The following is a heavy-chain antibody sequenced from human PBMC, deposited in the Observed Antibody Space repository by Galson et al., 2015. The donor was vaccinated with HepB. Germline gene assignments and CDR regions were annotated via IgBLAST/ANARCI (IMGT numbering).Heavy chain of an antibody. CDR1: GFTFSSYG. D-gene: IGHD7-27*01. CDR2: ISSSGKSI. V-gene: IGHV3-48*04. CDR3: ASESWGSFEF. J-gene: IGHJ4*02. Sequence: SLRLSCAASGFTFSSYGMHWVRQAPGKGLEWISYISSSGKSISYTDSVKGRFTISRDNAKNSLYLQMNSLRAEDTAVYYCASESWGSFEFWGQGTLVTVSS.